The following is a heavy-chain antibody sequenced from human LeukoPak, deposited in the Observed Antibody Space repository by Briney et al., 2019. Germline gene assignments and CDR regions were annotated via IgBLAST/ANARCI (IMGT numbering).Heavy chain of an antibody. Sequence: PSETLSLTCTVSGGYMDTYYWGWIRQPSGKGLEWIGNIFSGGTTNYNPSLKSRVTISVDTPKSQFSLNLASVTAADTAVYYCARHRWEPTPYFDYWGQGTLVTVSS. J-gene: IGHJ4*02. CDR2: IFSGGTT. CDR3: ARHRWEPTPYFDY. CDR1: GGYMDTYY. V-gene: IGHV4-59*08. D-gene: IGHD1-26*01.